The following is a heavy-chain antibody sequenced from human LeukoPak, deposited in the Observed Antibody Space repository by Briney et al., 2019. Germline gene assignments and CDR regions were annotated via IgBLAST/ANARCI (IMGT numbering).Heavy chain of an antibody. Sequence: SGGSLRLSCAASGFTFSNYAMSWVRQAPGMGLEWVSTISGSGVSTYYADSVKGRFTVSRDNSKNTLYPQLNSLRAEDTAVYYCAKGTNNYDYWGQGTLVAVSS. D-gene: IGHD2-2*01. CDR2: ISGSGVST. V-gene: IGHV3-23*01. J-gene: IGHJ4*02. CDR3: AKGTNNYDY. CDR1: GFTFSNYA.